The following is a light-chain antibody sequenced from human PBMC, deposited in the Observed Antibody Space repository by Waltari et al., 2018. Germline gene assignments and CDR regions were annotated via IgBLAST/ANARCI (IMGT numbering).Light chain of an antibody. CDR3: AAWDDSLSGFVV. V-gene: IGLV1-47*01. J-gene: IGLJ2*01. CDR2: RNN. CDR1: SSNIGSNY. Sequence: QSVLTQPPSASGTPGQRVTISCSGSSSNIGSNYVYWYQQLPGTAPKLLIYRNNPRPSGVPDRFSGSKSGTSASLAIGGLRSEDEADYYCAAWDDSLSGFVVFGGGTKLTVL.